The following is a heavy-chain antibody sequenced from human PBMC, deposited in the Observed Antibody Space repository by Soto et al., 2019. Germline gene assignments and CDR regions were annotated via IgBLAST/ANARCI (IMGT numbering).Heavy chain of an antibody. V-gene: IGHV5-51*01. D-gene: IGHD6-19*01. CDR3: ARPSSEYSSGCCAFDI. Sequence: LGESLKISCKGSGYSFTSYWIGWVRQMPGKGLEWMGIIYPGDSDTRYSPYFRGQVTISADKSISTAYLQWSSLKASDTVMYYCARPSSEYSSGCCAFDIWGQGTMVTVSS. CDR1: GYSFTSYW. J-gene: IGHJ3*02. CDR2: IYPGDSDT.